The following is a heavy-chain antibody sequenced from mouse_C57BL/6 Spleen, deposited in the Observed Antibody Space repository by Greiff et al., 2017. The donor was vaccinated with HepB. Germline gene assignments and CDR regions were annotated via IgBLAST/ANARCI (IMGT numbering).Heavy chain of an antibody. CDR2: IYPGNGDT. J-gene: IGHJ2*01. CDR3: ARSATMITEYYFDY. CDR1: GYTFTSYN. Sequence: SGAELVRPGASVKMSCKASGYTFTSYNMHWVKQTPRQGLEWIGAIYPGNGDTSYNQKFKGKATLTVDKSSSTAYMQLSSLTSEDSAVYFCARSATMITEYYFDYWGQGTTLTVSS. V-gene: IGHV1-12*01. D-gene: IGHD2-4*01.